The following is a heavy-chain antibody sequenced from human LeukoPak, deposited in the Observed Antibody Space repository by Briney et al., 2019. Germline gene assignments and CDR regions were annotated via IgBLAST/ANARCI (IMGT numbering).Heavy chain of an antibody. D-gene: IGHD4-23*01. Sequence: SVKVSCKASGGTFSSYAISWVRQAPGQGLEWMGRIIPIFGIANYAQKFQGRVTTTADKSTSTAYMELSSLRSEDTAVYYCARDLEGGNEGWGQGTLVTVSS. V-gene: IGHV1-69*04. CDR1: GGTFSSYA. CDR2: IIPIFGIA. CDR3: ARDLEGGNEG. J-gene: IGHJ4*02.